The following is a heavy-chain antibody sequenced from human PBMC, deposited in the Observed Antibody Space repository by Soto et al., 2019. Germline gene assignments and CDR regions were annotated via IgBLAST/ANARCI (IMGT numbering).Heavy chain of an antibody. J-gene: IGHJ5*02. Sequence: QVQLVESGGGVVQPGRSLRLSCAASGFTFSSYAMHWVRQAPGKGLEWVAVISYDGSNKYYADSVKGRFTISRDNSKNTLDLQMNSLRAEDTAVYYCARDRGRYNWRLGAGWFDPWGQGTLVTVSS. V-gene: IGHV3-30-3*01. CDR1: GFTFSSYA. D-gene: IGHD1-1*01. CDR3: ARDRGRYNWRLGAGWFDP. CDR2: ISYDGSNK.